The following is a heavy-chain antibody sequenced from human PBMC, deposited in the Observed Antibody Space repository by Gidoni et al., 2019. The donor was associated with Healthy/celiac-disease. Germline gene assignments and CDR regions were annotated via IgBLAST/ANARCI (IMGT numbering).Heavy chain of an antibody. CDR3: ARSPSSSWYKRYFDL. D-gene: IGHD6-13*01. J-gene: IGHJ2*01. V-gene: IGHV4-4*02. CDR1: GGSISSSNW. Sequence: QVQLQESGPGLVKPSGPLSLTCAVSGGSISSSNWWSWVRQPPGKGLEWIGEIYHSGSTNYNPSLKSRVTISVDKSKNQFSLKLSSVTAADTAVYYCARSPSSSWYKRYFDLWGRGTLVTVSS. CDR2: IYHSGST.